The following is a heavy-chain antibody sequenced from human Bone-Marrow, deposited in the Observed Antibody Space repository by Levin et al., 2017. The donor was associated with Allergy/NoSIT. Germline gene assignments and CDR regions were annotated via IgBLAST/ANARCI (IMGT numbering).Heavy chain of an antibody. D-gene: IGHD3-10*01. Sequence: PGGSLRLSCAASGFTFRNYAMTWVRQAPGKGLEWVSTITGSGDVTYYADSVKGRFTISRDNSKNTVYVQMNRLRAEDTATYYCAKTKRCQLLCFDNYYHMDVWGKGTTVIVSS. CDR3: AKTKRCQLLCFDNYYHMDV. V-gene: IGHV3-23*01. J-gene: IGHJ6*03. CDR2: ITGSGDVT. CDR1: GFTFRNYA.